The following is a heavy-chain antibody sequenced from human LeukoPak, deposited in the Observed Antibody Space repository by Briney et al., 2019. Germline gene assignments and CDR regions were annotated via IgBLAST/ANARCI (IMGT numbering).Heavy chain of an antibody. V-gene: IGHV3-64*01. D-gene: IGHD4-17*01. CDR1: GFTFSTYT. J-gene: IGHJ4*02. CDR2: ISSNGGST. CDR3: ARDGDGDYVFSYYFDY. Sequence: GGSLRLSCAASGFTFSTYTMHWVRQAPGKGLEYVSAISSNGGSTYYANSVQGRFTISRDNSKNTLYLQMNSLRVEDTAVYYCARDGDGDYVFSYYFDYWGQGTLVTVSS.